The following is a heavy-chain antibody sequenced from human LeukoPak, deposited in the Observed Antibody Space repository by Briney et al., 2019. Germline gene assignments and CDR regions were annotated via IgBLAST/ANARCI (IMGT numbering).Heavy chain of an antibody. CDR1: GGSISSYY. CDR3: ARGPAYYYDSSGYYYYYYGMDV. CDR2: IYYSGST. D-gene: IGHD3-22*01. Sequence: SETLSLTCTVSGGSISSYYWSWIRQPPGKGLEWIGYIYYSGSTNYNPSLKSRVTISVDTSKNQFSLKLSSVTAADTAVYYCARGPAYYYDSSGYYYYYYGMDVWGQGTPVTVSS. V-gene: IGHV4-59*01. J-gene: IGHJ6*01.